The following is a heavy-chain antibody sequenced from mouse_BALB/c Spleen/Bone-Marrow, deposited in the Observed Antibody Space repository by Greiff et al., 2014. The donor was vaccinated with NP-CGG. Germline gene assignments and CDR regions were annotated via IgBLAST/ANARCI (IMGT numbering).Heavy chain of an antibody. CDR2: INPSSGYT. V-gene: IGHV1-4*01. D-gene: IGHD2-2*01. CDR1: GYTFTTYT. J-gene: IGHJ4*01. CDR3: AKRDIYYGYDGNAMDY. Sequence: QVQLQQPGAELARPGASVKMSCKASGYTFTTYTMHWVKQRPGQGLEWIGYINPSSGYTNYNQKFKDKATLTADKSSSTAYMQLSSQTSEDSAVYFCAKRDIYYGYDGNAMDYWGQGTSVTVSS.